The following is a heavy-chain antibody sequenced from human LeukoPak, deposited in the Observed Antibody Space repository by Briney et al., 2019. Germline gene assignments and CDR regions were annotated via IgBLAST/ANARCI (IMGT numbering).Heavy chain of an antibody. CDR2: IYPGDSDT. J-gene: IGHJ6*03. CDR3: ARKIRRKKQGQNYYSSSRNV. CDR1: GYSFTSYW. V-gene: IGHV5-51*01. Sequence: GESLKISCKGSGYSFTSYWIGWVRQMPGKGLEWMGIIYPGDSDTRYRPSFQGQVTISADKSISTAYLQWSSLKASDTAMYYCARKIRRKKQGQNYYSSSRNVWAKGPRSPSP.